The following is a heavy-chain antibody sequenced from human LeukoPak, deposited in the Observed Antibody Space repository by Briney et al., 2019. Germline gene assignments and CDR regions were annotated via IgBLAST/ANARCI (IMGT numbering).Heavy chain of an antibody. CDR3: ARDHRYDSSGYYPPSFDY. D-gene: IGHD3-22*01. V-gene: IGHV4-34*01. CDR1: GGSFSGYY. Sequence: SETLSLTCAVYGGSFSGYYWSWIRQPPGKGLEWIGEINHSGSTNYNPSLKSRVTISVDTSKNQFSLKLSSVTAADTAVYYCARDHRYDSSGYYPPSFDYWGQGTLVTVSS. CDR2: INHSGST. J-gene: IGHJ4*02.